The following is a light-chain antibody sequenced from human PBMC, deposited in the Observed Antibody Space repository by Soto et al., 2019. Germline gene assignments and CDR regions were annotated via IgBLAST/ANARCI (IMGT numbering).Light chain of an antibody. CDR2: GAS. J-gene: IGKJ4*01. CDR1: QSVSTN. Sequence: IVMTQSPATLSVPPGERATLSCRASQSVSTNLAWYQQKPGQAPRLLMYGASTRATGIPARFSGSGSGTEFTLTISSLQSEDFAVYYCQQYNVWPLTFGGGTKVEFK. V-gene: IGKV3-15*01. CDR3: QQYNVWPLT.